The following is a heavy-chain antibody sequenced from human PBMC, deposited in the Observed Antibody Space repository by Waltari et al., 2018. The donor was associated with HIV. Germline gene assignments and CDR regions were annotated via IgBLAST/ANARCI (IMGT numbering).Heavy chain of an antibody. D-gene: IGHD1-26*01. J-gene: IGHJ5*02. CDR2: SKKDGREK. CDR1: GFTFGFYW. V-gene: IGHV3-7*01. Sequence: EVQLLESGGGLVQPGGSLTPSFSASGFTFGFYWIIWLRQAPGKGLEWVANSKKDGREKHYADSGRGRFTISRDNTKNSLYLQMNSLRAEDTAVYYCAKYSGSYWGAHNWFDPWGQGTLVIVSS. CDR3: AKYSGSYWGAHNWFDP.